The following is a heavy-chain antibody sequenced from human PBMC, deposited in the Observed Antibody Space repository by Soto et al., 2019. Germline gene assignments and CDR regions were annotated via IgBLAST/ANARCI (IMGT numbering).Heavy chain of an antibody. CDR2: ISFDGRVT. CDR3: AREPYGDSQYFDY. CDR1: GFTFNSLS. D-gene: IGHD2-21*02. Sequence: QVHLVESGGGMVQPGTSLRLSCTASGFTFNSLSIHWVRQRPDKGLEWVAVISFDGRVTYYADFVKGRFTVSRDNSKNTIYLQVNSLRAKDTAVYYCAREPYGDSQYFDYWGQGTLVTVSS. V-gene: IGHV3-30*04. J-gene: IGHJ4*02.